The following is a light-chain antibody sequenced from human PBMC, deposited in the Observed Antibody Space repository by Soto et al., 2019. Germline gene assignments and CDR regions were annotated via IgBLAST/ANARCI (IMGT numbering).Light chain of an antibody. CDR2: GAS. Sequence: EIVLTQSPASLSLSPGERATLSCRASQSVSSHLAWFQQRPGQAPRLLIYGASNRATGIPARLGGSGSGTNFTLTISSLEPEDFAVYYCQQRSNWPPVLTFGGGTKVEI. CDR1: QSVSSH. V-gene: IGKV3-11*01. J-gene: IGKJ4*01. CDR3: QQRSNWPPVLT.